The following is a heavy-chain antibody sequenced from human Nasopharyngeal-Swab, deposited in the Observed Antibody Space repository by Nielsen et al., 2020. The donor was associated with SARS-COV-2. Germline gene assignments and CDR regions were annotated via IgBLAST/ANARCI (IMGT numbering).Heavy chain of an antibody. D-gene: IGHD4-11*01. CDR3: ARGLTTVTTYYYYGMDV. CDR2: IIPIFGTA. J-gene: IGHJ6*02. Sequence: WGRQAPGQGLEWMGGIIPIFGTANYAQKFQGRVTITADESTSTAYMELSSLRSEDTAVYYCARGLTTVTTYYYYGMDVWGQGTTVTVSS. V-gene: IGHV1-69*01.